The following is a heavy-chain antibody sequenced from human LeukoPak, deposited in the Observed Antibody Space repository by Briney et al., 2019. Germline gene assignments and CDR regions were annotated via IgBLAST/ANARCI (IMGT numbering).Heavy chain of an antibody. CDR2: IYRSGST. J-gene: IGHJ6*03. CDR3: ARVHSSYYYMDV. Sequence: SETLSLTCTVSGGSISSGGYYWSWIRQHPGKGLEWIGNIYRSGSTNYNPSLKSRVTMSVDTSKNQFSLKLSSVTAADTAVYYCARVHSSYYYMDVWGKGTTVTVSS. V-gene: IGHV4-61*08. CDR1: GGSISSGGYY. D-gene: IGHD2-15*01.